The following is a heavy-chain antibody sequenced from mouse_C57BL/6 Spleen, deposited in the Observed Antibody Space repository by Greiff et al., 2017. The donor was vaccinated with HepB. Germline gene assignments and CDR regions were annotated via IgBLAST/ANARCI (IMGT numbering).Heavy chain of an antibody. CDR3: ARSSYVYYAMDY. CDR2: IWGVGST. J-gene: IGHJ4*01. D-gene: IGHD2-12*01. CDR1: GFSLTSYG. Sequence: VKLVASGPGLVAPSQSLSITCTVSGFSLTSYGVDWVRQSPGKGLEWLGVIWGVGSTNYNSALKSRLSISKDNSKSQVFLKMNRLQTDDTAMYFCARSSYVYYAMDYWGQGTSVTVSS. V-gene: IGHV2-6*01.